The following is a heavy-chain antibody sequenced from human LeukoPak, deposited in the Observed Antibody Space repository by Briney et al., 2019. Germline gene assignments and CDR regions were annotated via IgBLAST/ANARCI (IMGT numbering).Heavy chain of an antibody. J-gene: IGHJ4*02. CDR3: ARGEYVNGGVIISPPDY. Sequence: GRSLRLSCAASGFTLRSYGMHWVRQAPGKGLEWVAVIWYDGRNKYYAESVKGRFTISRDNSRDTLYLQMDSLRAEDTAVYYCARGEYVNGGVIISPPDYWGQGTLVTVCS. CDR2: IWYDGRNK. D-gene: IGHD3-16*01. CDR1: GFTLRSYG. V-gene: IGHV3-33*01.